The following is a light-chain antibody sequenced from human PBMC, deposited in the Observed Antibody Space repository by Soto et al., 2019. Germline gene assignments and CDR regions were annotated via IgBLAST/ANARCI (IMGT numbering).Light chain of an antibody. J-gene: IGKJ2*01. CDR3: QQRSNWPYT. CDR1: QSVSSY. CDR2: DAS. V-gene: IGKV3-11*01. Sequence: EIVLTQSPATLSLSPGERATLSCRASQSVSSYLAWYQQKPGQAPRLLIYDASNRATGIPARYSGSGSGTDGTLTISSLEPEDLAGNYCQQRSNWPYTFGQGTKLEIK.